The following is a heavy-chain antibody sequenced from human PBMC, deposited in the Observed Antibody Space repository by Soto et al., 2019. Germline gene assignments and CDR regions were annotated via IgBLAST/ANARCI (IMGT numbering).Heavy chain of an antibody. CDR3: ARRHSATWLFDY. CDR2: IYSGGST. CDR1: GGSIRSYY. V-gene: IGHV4-4*08. J-gene: IGHJ4*02. D-gene: IGHD3-9*01. Sequence: SETLSLTCTVSGGSIRSYYWSWIRQPPGKGLEYIGSIYSGGSTFYNPSLKSRVTLSVDATQNQFSLRLTSVTAADTAVYYCARRHSATWLFDYWGLGTLVTVSS.